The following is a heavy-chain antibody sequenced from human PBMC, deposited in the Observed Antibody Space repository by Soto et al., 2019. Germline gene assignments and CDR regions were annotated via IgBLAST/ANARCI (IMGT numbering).Heavy chain of an antibody. J-gene: IGHJ4*02. D-gene: IGHD6-19*01. V-gene: IGHV3-73*01. Sequence: GGSLRLSCASSWFTCIGSAMHWVRQASGKGLEWVGRIRSKANSYATAYAASVKGRFTISRDDSKNTAYLQMNSLKTEDTAVYYCTLAVAGPNDYWGQGTLVTVSS. CDR3: TLAVAGPNDY. CDR2: IRSKANSYAT. CDR1: WFTCIGSA.